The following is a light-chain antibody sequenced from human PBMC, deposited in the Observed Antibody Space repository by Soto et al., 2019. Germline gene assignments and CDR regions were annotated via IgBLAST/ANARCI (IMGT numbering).Light chain of an antibody. CDR1: SRHNTNA. J-gene: IGLJ2*01. CDR3: QAWATGIHI. CDR2: VNSDGSH. Sequence: QPVLTQSPSASASLGASDKLTCTLSSRHNTNAIAWHQQQPKKGPRFLMKVNSDGSHFKGDGIPDRFSGSSSGAERYLTISSLQSEDEADYYCQAWATGIHIFGGGTKLTVL. V-gene: IGLV4-69*01.